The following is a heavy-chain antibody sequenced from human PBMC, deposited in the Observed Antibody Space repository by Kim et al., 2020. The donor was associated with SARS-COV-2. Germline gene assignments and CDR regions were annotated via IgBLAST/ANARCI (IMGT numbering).Heavy chain of an antibody. D-gene: IGHD4-17*01. J-gene: IGHJ4*02. CDR3: ARAVVDATVVTPAFDY. CDR2: INTNTGNP. V-gene: IGHV7-4-1*02. Sequence: ASVKVSCKASGYTFTSYAMNWVRQAPGQGLEWMGWINTNTGNPTYAQGFTGRYVFSLDTSVSTAYLQISSLKAEDTAVYYCARAVVDATVVTPAFDYWGQGTLVTVSS. CDR1: GYTFTSYA.